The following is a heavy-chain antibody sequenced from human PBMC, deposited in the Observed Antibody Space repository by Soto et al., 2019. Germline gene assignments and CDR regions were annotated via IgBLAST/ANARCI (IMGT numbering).Heavy chain of an antibody. V-gene: IGHV3-53*01. CDR2: HYSGGST. D-gene: IGHD1-26*01. CDR3: ARHRHPRGTVGATSPLDP. CDR1: GFSVSSNY. J-gene: IGHJ5*02. Sequence: GVSLRHSCAISGFSVSSNYLSWFRQSPGKGLEWVSVHYSGGSTYYADSVQGRLTISRDKSNNTLYLQMRRVRAEDTAVYFCARHRHPRGTVGATSPLDPWGQGTQVTVSS.